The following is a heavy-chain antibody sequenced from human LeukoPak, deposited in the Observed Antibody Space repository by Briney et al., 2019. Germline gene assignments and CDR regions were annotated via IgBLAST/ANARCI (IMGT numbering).Heavy chain of an antibody. V-gene: IGHV5-10-1*01. D-gene: IGHD3-10*01. J-gene: IGHJ5*02. Sequence: GESLRISCKGSGYSFTSYWISWVRQMPGKGLEWMGRIDPSDSYTNYSPSFQGHVTISADKSISTAYLQWSSLKASDTAMYYCARQITMVRGVIMDWFDPWGQGTLVTVSS. CDR1: GYSFTSYW. CDR3: ARQITMVRGVIMDWFDP. CDR2: IDPSDSYT.